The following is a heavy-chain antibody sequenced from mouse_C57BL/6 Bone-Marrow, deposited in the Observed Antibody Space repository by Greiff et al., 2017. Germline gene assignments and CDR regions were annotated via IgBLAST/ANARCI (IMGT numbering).Heavy chain of an antibody. CDR1: GYAFSSYW. J-gene: IGHJ2*01. CDR2: IYPGDGDT. V-gene: IGHV1-80*01. CDR3: ARRGDIGYCDY. Sequence: QVQLKQSGAELVKPGASVKISCKASGYAFSSYWMNWVKQRPGKGLEWIGQIYPGDGDTNYNGKFKGKATLTADKSSSTAYMQLSSLTSEEAAVYFGARRGDIGYCDYWGQGTTLTVSS.